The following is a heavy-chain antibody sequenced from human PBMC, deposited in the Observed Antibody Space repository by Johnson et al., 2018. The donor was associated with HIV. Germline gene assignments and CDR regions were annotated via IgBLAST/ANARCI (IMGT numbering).Heavy chain of an antibody. V-gene: IGHV3-66*01. Sequence: MLLVESGGGLVQSGGSLRLSCAASGFMFDDYAMHWVRQGPGKGLEWVSVIYSGGSTYYADSVKGRFTISRDNAKNSLYLQMNSLRPEDTAVYYCARDHGWSRGWLFDAFDIWGQGTMVTVSS. CDR3: ARDHGWSRGWLFDAFDI. D-gene: IGHD6-19*01. CDR2: IYSGGST. J-gene: IGHJ3*02. CDR1: GFMFDDYA.